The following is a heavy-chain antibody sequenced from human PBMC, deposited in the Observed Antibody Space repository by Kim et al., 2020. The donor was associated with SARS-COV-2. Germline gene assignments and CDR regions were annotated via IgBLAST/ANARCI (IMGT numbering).Heavy chain of an antibody. J-gene: IGHJ6*02. D-gene: IGHD1-26*01. V-gene: IGHV3-30*01. CDR3: ARDLREFRWVDGMDD. Sequence: GTVKGRFTISRDNSKNTLYLQMNSLRAEDTAVYYCARDLREFRWVDGMDDWGQGTTVTVSS.